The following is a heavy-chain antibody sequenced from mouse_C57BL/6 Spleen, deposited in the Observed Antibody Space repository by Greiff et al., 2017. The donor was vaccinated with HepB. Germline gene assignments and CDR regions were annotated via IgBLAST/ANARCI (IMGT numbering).Heavy chain of an antibody. CDR2: ISYDGSN. CDR1: GYSITSGYY. J-gene: IGHJ4*01. Sequence: EVQLQQSGPGLVKPSQSLSLTCSVTGYSITSGYYWNWIRQFPGNKLEWMGYISYDGSNNYNPSLKNRISITRDTSKNQFFLKLNSVTTEDTATYYCARGDWVYAMDYWGQGTSVTVSS. CDR3: ARGDWVYAMDY. D-gene: IGHD4-1*01. V-gene: IGHV3-6*01.